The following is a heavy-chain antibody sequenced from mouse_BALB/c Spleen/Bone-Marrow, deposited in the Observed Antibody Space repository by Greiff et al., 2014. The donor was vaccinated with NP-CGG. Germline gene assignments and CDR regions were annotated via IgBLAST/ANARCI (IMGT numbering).Heavy chain of an antibody. J-gene: IGHJ4*01. CDR3: ARITTATEAMDY. CDR2: IWADGST. V-gene: IGHV2-9*02. D-gene: IGHD1-2*01. Sequence: VQLVESGPGLVAPSQSLSITCTASGFSFTNYGVHWVRQPPGKGLEWLGVIWADGSTNYNSALMSRLSISKDNSKSQVFFKMNSLQADDTAMYYCARITTATEAMDYWGQGTSVTVSS. CDR1: GFSFTNYG.